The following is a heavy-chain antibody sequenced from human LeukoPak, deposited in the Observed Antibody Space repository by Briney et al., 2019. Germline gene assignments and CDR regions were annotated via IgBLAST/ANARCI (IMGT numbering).Heavy chain of an antibody. V-gene: IGHV1-2*02. CDR3: ASVVDISMSDYLPY. D-gene: IGHD3-3*02. J-gene: IGHJ4*02. Sequence: GASVKVSCMASRYTDIGCFMNIGRQAPGQGLVWMGWINPDSGGTAYAQKFQGRVTMTRDPSISTAYMELSRLRSDDTAVYYCASVVDISMSDYLPYWGQGTLVTVSS. CDR2: INPDSGGT. CDR1: RYTDIGCF.